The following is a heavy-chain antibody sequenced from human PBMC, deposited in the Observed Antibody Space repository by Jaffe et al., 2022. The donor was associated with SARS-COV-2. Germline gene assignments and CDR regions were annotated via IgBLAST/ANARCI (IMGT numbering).Heavy chain of an antibody. J-gene: IGHJ4*02. Sequence: EVQLVESGGGLVQPGGSLRLSCAASGFTFSSYSMNWVRQAPGKGLEWVSYISSSSSTIYYADSVKGRFTISRDNAKNSLYLQMNSLRDEDTAVYYCARDAGVVLMVYAIPYFDYWGQGTLVTVSS. V-gene: IGHV3-48*02. CDR2: ISSSSSTI. D-gene: IGHD2-8*01. CDR3: ARDAGVVLMVYAIPYFDY. CDR1: GFTFSSYS.